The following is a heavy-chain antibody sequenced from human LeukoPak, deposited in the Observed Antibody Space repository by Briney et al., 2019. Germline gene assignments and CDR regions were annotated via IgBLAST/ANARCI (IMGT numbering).Heavy chain of an antibody. V-gene: IGHV4-4*02. D-gene: IGHD3-10*01. CDR1: GGSISSSNW. CDR3: ARIYYYGSGTLGAFDI. J-gene: IGHJ3*02. Sequence: SGTLSLTCAVSGGSISSSNWWSWVRQPPGKGLEWIGEIYHSGSTNYNPSLKSRVTVSVDKSKNQFSLKLSSVTAADTAVYYCARIYYYGSGTLGAFDIWGQGTMVTVSS. CDR2: IYHSGST.